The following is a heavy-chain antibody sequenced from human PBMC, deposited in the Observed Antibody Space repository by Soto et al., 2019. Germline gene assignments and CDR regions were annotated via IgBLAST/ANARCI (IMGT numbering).Heavy chain of an antibody. CDR1: GLTFRSYW. Sequence: GGPLRLSCAASGLTFRSYWMHWVRQAPGKGLVWVSRINTDGSVAMYVDSVKGRFTISRDNSKNTLYLQMNSLRAEDTAVYYCASQYGGYGWFDTWGQGTPVTVSS. V-gene: IGHV3-74*03. CDR2: INTDGSVA. D-gene: IGHD2-15*01. CDR3: ASQYGGYGWFDT. J-gene: IGHJ5*02.